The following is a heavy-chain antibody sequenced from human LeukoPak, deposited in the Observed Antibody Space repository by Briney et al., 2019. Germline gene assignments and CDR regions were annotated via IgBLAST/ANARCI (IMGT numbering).Heavy chain of an antibody. CDR1: GYSVSSASY. Sequence: SETLSLTCTVSGYSVSSASYWTWIRQPPGKGLEWIGSIYYSGSTYYNPSLKSRVTISVDTSKNQFSLKLSSVTAADTAVYYCARMKGIAARPFDYWGQGTLVTVSS. D-gene: IGHD6-6*01. CDR2: IYYSGST. J-gene: IGHJ4*02. CDR3: ARMKGIAARPFDY. V-gene: IGHV4-38-2*02.